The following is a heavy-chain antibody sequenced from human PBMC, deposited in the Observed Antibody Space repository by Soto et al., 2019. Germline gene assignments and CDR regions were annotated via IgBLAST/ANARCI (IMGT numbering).Heavy chain of an antibody. Sequence: SLSLSCEASGFTFSSYGMHWVRQAPGKGLEWVAVISYDGSDKYYADSVKGRFTISRDNSKNTLYLQMNSLRAEDTALYYCAKDQYYYDSSGYPWSWGQGTLVTVSS. D-gene: IGHD3-22*01. CDR2: ISYDGSDK. V-gene: IGHV3-30*18. CDR3: AKDQYYYDSSGYPWS. CDR1: GFTFSSYG. J-gene: IGHJ5*02.